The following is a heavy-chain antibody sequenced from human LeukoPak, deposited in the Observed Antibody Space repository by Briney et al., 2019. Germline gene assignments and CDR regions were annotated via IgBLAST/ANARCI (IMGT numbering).Heavy chain of an antibody. Sequence: ASVKVSCKASGYTFTSYYMHWVRQAPGQGLGWMGIINPSGGSTSYAQKFQGRVTMTRDTSTSTVYMELSSLRSEDTAVYYCARAYISGGSYCPADYWGQGTLVTVSS. J-gene: IGHJ4*02. CDR1: GYTFTSYY. D-gene: IGHD1-26*01. CDR3: ARAYISGGSYCPADY. CDR2: INPSGGST. V-gene: IGHV1-46*01.